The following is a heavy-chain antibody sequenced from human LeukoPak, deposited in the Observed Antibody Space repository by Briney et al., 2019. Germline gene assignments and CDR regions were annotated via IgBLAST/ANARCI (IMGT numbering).Heavy chain of an antibody. Sequence: ASVKVSCKASGYTFTSYGISWVRQAPGQGLEWMGWISAYNGNTNYAQKLQGRVTMTTDTSTSAAYMELRSLRSEDTAVYYCARSERRYYGSGYFDYWGQGTLVTVSS. J-gene: IGHJ4*02. V-gene: IGHV1-18*01. D-gene: IGHD3-10*01. CDR2: ISAYNGNT. CDR3: ARSERRYYGSGYFDY. CDR1: GYTFTSYG.